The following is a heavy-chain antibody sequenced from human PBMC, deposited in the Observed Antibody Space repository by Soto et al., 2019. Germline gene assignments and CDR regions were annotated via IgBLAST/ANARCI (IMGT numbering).Heavy chain of an antibody. CDR2: ISHRGNT. CDR3: AREEAVQWFTKGYYGMDV. D-gene: IGHD2-8*01. V-gene: IGHV4-34*01. CDR1: GGSFTGYL. J-gene: IGHJ6*02. Sequence: SETLSLTCAVYGGSFTGYLCTWIRQSPGKGLEWIGEISHRGNTKYNPSLKSRVTVSVDTSKAQFSLKLSSVTAAEAAVYYCAREEAVQWFTKGYYGMDVWGQGTTVTVSS.